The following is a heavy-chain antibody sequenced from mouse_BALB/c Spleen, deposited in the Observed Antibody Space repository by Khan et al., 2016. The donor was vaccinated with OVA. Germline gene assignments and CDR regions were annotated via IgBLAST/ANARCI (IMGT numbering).Heavy chain of an antibody. D-gene: IGHD2-9*01. CDR3: ARAYDGYYFDY. V-gene: IGHV3-2*02. Sequence: EVQLVESGPGLVKPSQSLSLTYTVTGYSITSDYAWNWIRQFPGNKLEWMGYISYSGSTSYNPSLNSRISITRDTSKNQFFLQLNSVTTEDTATYYCARAYDGYYFDYWGQGTTLTVSS. CDR2: ISYSGST. CDR1: GYSITSDYA. J-gene: IGHJ2*01.